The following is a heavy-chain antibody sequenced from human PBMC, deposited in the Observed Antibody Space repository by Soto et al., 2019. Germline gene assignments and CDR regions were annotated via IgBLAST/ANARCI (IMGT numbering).Heavy chain of an antibody. CDR2: ISYDGNNK. J-gene: IGHJ5*02. D-gene: IGHD3-3*01. CDR1: GFTFSSYA. CDR3: AREGGTMKGGNWFDP. Sequence: QVQLVESGGGVVQPGRSLRLSCAASGFTFSSYAMHWVRQAPGKGLEWVAVISYDGNNKYYADSVKGRYTISRDKSKNPLFLQMNSLRAEETAVYYCAREGGTMKGGNWFDPWGQGTLVTVSS. V-gene: IGHV3-30-3*01.